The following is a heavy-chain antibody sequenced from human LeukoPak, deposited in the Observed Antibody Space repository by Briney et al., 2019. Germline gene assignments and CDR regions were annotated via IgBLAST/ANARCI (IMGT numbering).Heavy chain of an antibody. J-gene: IGHJ4*02. Sequence: GGSLRLSCAASGFTFSSYAMHWVRKAPGKGLEWVAVISYDGSNKYYADSVKGHSKNTLYLQMNSLRAEDTAVYYCAREPQWELLPVVFYFDYWGQGTLVTVSS. D-gene: IGHD1-26*01. CDR1: GFTFSSYA. CDR3: AREPQWELLPVVFYFDY. V-gene: IGHV3-30-3*01. CDR2: ISYDGSNK.